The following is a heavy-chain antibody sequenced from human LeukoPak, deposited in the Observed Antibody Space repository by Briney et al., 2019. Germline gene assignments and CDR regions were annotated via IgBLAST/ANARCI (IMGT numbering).Heavy chain of an antibody. CDR1: GGSISSSSYY. Sequence: SETLSLTCTVSGGSISSSSYYWGWIRQPPGKGLEWIGSIYYSGSTYYNPSLKSRVTISVDTSKNQFSLKLSSVTAADTAVYYCARLVEQWLVEVYWGQRTLVTVSS. CDR3: ARLVEQWLVEVY. V-gene: IGHV4-39*01. D-gene: IGHD6-19*01. CDR2: IYYSGST. J-gene: IGHJ4*02.